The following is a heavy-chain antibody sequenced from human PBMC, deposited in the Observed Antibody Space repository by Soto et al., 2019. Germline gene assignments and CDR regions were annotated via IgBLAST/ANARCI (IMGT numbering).Heavy chain of an antibody. CDR3: ARDRACSGGSCYSYYGMDV. CDR1: GYTFTGYY. J-gene: IGHJ6*02. CDR2: INPNSGGT. D-gene: IGHD2-15*01. Sequence: ASVKVSCKASGYTFTGYYMHWVRQAPGRGLEWMGWINPNSGGTNYAQKFQGRVTMTRDTSISTAYMELSRLRSDDTAVYYCARDRACSGGSCYSYYGMDVWGQGTTVTVSS. V-gene: IGHV1-2*02.